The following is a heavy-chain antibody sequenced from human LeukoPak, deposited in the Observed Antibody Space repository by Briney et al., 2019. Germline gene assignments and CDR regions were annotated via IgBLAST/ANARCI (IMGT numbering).Heavy chain of an antibody. Sequence: PSETLSLTCAVSGGSISSSNWWSWIRQAPGKGLEWVSYISSSGSTIYYADSVKGRFTISRDNAKNSLYLQMNSLRAEDTAVYYCASQPMVRGVIKNNWFDPWGQGTLVTVSS. V-gene: IGHV3-11*01. J-gene: IGHJ5*02. D-gene: IGHD3-10*01. CDR1: GGSISSSNW. CDR2: ISSSGSTI. CDR3: ASQPMVRGVIKNNWFDP.